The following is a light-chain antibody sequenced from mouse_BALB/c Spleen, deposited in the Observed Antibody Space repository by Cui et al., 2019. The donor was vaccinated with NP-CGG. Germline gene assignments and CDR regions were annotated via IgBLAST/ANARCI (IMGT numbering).Light chain of an antibody. CDR1: TGAVTTSNY. CDR2: GTN. J-gene: IGLJ1*01. V-gene: IGLV1*01. Sequence: AVVTQDSALTTSPGETVTFTFRSSTGAVTTSNYANWVQEKPDHLFTGLIGGTNNRAPGVPARFSGSLIGDKAALTITGAQTEDEAIYFCALWYSNHWVFGGGTKLTVL. CDR3: ALWYSNHWV.